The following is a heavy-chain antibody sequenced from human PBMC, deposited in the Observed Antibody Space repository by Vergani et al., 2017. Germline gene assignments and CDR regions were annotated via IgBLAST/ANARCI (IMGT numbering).Heavy chain of an antibody. CDR1: GDSIISRSYY. D-gene: IGHD3-16*01. CDR3: ASGKYYSVSTSHFRGRYFDV. V-gene: IGHV4-39*01. J-gene: IGHJ2*01. Sequence: QMQLQESGPGLVKASGTLSLTCTVSGDSIISRSYYWGWIRQPPGKGLEWIGSIYNSGNGDSSSSLKSRVTISADTSKNQFSLRLTSVTAADTAVYYCASGKYYSVSTSHFRGRYFDVWGRGTLVTVPS. CDR2: IYNSGNG.